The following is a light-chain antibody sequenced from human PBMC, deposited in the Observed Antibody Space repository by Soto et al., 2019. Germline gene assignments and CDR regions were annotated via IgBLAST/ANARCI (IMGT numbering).Light chain of an antibody. CDR2: DAS. CDR1: QSVSSY. J-gene: IGKJ1*01. CDR3: QQRSNWPWT. Sequence: EIVLTQSPATLSLSPGERATLSCRASQSVSSYLAWYQQKPGQAPRLLIYDASNRATGIPARFSGSGSGTDFSLTIGSLEPEDFAVYYCQQRSNWPWTFGQGTKVVIK. V-gene: IGKV3-11*01.